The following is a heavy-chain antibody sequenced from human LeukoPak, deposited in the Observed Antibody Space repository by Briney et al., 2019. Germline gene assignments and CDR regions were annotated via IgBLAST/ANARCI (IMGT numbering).Heavy chain of an antibody. CDR3: ATSWQQLGGAFDI. Sequence: SVKVSCKASGGTFSSYAISWVRQAPGQGLEWMGRIIPILGIANYAQKFQGRVTITADKSTSTAYMELSSLRSEDTAVYYCATSWQQLGGAFDIWGQGTMVTVSS. J-gene: IGHJ3*02. CDR1: GGTFSSYA. V-gene: IGHV1-69*04. CDR2: IIPILGIA. D-gene: IGHD6-13*01.